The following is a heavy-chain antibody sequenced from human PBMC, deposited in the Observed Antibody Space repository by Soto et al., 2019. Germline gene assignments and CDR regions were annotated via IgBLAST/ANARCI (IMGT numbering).Heavy chain of an antibody. V-gene: IGHV3-23*01. J-gene: IGHJ5*02. CDR3: AKDRGPYCSGGICYPPSWFDP. D-gene: IGHD2-15*01. Sequence: GGSLRLSCVGSGFTFGNYAMSWFLQSPGKGLEWVSSITGIDGRTYYADSVKGRFTISRDNPKNTLYLQMNNLRAEYTAMFYCAKDRGPYCSGGICYPPSWFDPCGQGTQVTVSS. CDR2: ITGIDGRT. CDR1: GFTFGNYA.